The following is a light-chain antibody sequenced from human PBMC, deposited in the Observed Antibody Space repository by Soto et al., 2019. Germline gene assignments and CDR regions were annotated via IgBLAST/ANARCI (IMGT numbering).Light chain of an antibody. CDR1: EDIDSR. Sequence: IQTTQSPSSVSATVGDRVAITCRASEDIDSRLAWYQLKPGKPPKLLIHDASSLQTGVPSRFSGTGSGTDFTLTISTLQPDDFATYYCLQARRFPLRFGQGTKVDIK. J-gene: IGKJ1*01. V-gene: IGKV1-12*01. CDR2: DAS. CDR3: LQARRFPLR.